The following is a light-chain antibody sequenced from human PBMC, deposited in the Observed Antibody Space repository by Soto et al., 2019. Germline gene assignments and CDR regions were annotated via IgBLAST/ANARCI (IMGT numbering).Light chain of an antibody. CDR3: MQALQTPLT. CDR1: QSLLHSNGYNY. V-gene: IGKV2-28*01. J-gene: IGKJ2*01. Sequence: DIVMTQSPLSLPVTPGEPASISCRSSQSLLHSNGYNYLDWYLQKPGQSPQLLIYLGSNRASGVPDRFSGSGSGTDFTLKISRVEAADVGVYYCMQALQTPLTFGQGTKLEIK. CDR2: LGS.